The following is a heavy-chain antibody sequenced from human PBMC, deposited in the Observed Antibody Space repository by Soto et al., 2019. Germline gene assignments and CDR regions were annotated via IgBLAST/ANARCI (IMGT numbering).Heavy chain of an antibody. CDR3: ARDKGPSGIFGVGIRWRWFDP. CDR1: RGTFSSYT. J-gene: IGHJ5*02. CDR2: IIPIFGPA. V-gene: IGHV1-69*13. Sequence: GASVQISCKASRGTFSSYTISWVRQAPGQGLEWMGGIIPIFGPANYAQKFQGRVTITADESTSTAYMELSSLRSEDTAVYYCARDKGPSGIFGVGIRWRWFDPWGQGTLVTVSS. D-gene: IGHD3-3*01.